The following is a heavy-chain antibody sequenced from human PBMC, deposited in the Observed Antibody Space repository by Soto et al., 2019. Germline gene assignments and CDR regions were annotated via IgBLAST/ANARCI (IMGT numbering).Heavy chain of an antibody. CDR1: GFTFTSSA. D-gene: IGHD6-19*01. V-gene: IGHV1-58*02. CDR2: IVVGSGNT. Sequence: SVKVSCKASGFTFTSSAMQWVRQARGQRLEWIGWIVVGSGNTNYAQKFQERVTITRDMSTSTAYMELSSLRSEDTAVYYCAAPYSSGMGAFDIWDQGTMVTVSS. CDR3: AAPYSSGMGAFDI. J-gene: IGHJ3*02.